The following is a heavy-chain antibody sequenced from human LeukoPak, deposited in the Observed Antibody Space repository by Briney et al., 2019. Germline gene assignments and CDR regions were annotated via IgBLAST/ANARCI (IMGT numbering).Heavy chain of an antibody. Sequence: YSGGSTYYADSVKGRFTISRDNSKNTLYLQMNSLRAEDTAVYYCARGAYSSSWYVWFDPWGQGTLVTVSS. V-gene: IGHV3-66*01. CDR2: YSGGST. J-gene: IGHJ5*02. CDR3: ARGAYSSSWYVWFDP. D-gene: IGHD6-13*01.